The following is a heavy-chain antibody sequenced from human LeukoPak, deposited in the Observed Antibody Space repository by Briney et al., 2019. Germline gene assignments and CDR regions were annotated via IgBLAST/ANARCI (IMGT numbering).Heavy chain of an antibody. Sequence: SETLSLTCAVYGGSFSGYYGSWIRQPPGKGLEWIGEINHSGSTNYNPSLKSRVTISVDTSKNQFSLKLSSVTAADTAVYYCARDSYGYWGETAPLDYWGQGTLVTVSS. D-gene: IGHD5-18*01. CDR1: GGSFSGYY. V-gene: IGHV4-34*01. J-gene: IGHJ4*02. CDR2: INHSGST. CDR3: ARDSYGYWGETAPLDY.